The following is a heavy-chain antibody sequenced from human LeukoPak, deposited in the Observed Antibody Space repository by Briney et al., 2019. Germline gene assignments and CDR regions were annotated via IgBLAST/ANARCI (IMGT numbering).Heavy chain of an antibody. CDR1: GGSFSGYY. D-gene: IGHD3-10*01. Sequence: PLETLSLTCAVYGGSFSGYYWSWIRQPPGKGLEWIGEINHSGSTNYNPSLKSRVTISVDTSKKQFSLKLSSVTAADTAVYYCARWSAAYYYGSGSYFYWGQGTLVTVSS. CDR3: ARWSAAYYYGSGSYFY. CDR2: INHSGST. J-gene: IGHJ4*02. V-gene: IGHV4-34*01.